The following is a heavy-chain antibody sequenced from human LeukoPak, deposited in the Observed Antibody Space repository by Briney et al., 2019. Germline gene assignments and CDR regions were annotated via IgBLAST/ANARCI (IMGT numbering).Heavy chain of an antibody. CDR3: ARQLSYYYDSSGYYGYYFDY. V-gene: IGHV4-59*08. J-gene: IGHJ4*02. CDR1: GGSISSYY. D-gene: IGHD3-22*01. CDR2: IYYSGST. Sequence: SETLSLTCTVSGGSISSYYWSWIRQPPGKGLEWIGYIYYSGSTNYNHSLKSRFTISVDTSKNQFSLKLSSVSAADTAVYYCARQLSYYYDSSGYYGYYFDYWGQGTLVTVSS.